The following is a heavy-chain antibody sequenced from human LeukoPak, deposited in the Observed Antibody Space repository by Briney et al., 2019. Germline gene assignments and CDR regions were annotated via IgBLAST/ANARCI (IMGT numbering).Heavy chain of an antibody. CDR2: IYYSGST. Sequence: SETLSLTCTVSGGSISSYYWSWIRQPPGKGLEWIGYIYYSGSTNYNPSLKSRVTISVDTSKNQFSLKLSSVTAADTAVYYCASSPRYYDSGAFDIWGQGTMVTVSS. V-gene: IGHV4-59*12. CDR1: GGSISSYY. CDR3: ASSPRYYDSGAFDI. J-gene: IGHJ3*02. D-gene: IGHD3-10*01.